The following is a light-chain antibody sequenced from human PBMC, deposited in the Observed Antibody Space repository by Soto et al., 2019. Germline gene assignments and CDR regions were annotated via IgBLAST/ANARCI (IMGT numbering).Light chain of an antibody. V-gene: IGKV2-30*02. CDR2: RVS. Sequence: DVVMTQSPLSLPVTLGQPASISCRSSQGLVHSDGSTYLNWYHQRPGQPPRRLIYRVSDRDSGVPDRFSGSGSGTDFTLETSRVQAEDIGVYYCLQVTHWPHTFGQGTKLEIK. CDR3: LQVTHWPHT. CDR1: QGLVHSDGSTY. J-gene: IGKJ2*01.